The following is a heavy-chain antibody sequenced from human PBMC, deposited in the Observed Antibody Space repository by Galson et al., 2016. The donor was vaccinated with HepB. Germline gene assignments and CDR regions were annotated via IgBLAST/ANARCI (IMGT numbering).Heavy chain of an antibody. V-gene: IGHV3-7*01. CDR2: INKDGNGR. Sequence: SLRLSCAASRFVFSAYWLSWVRQSPGKGLEWVASINKDGNGRYYVDSAKGRFIISRDNARTSLSLQMHSLRVDDTSIYYCVSGYTSGIWGPGTMVIVSS. CDR3: VSGYTSGI. CDR1: RFVFSAYW. D-gene: IGHD6-25*01. J-gene: IGHJ3*02.